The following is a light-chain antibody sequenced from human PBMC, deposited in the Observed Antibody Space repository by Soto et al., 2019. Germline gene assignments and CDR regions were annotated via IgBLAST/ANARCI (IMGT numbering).Light chain of an antibody. CDR2: WAS. J-gene: IGKJ2*01. V-gene: IGKV4-1*01. Sequence: DIVMTQSPDSLAVSLGERATINCKSSQRVLYSSNNKNYLAWYQQKPGQHPKLLIYWASTRESGVPDRFSGSGSGKDFTLNISSLQAEDVAVYYCQQYYSTPYTFGQGTKLEIK. CDR1: QRVLYSSNNKNY. CDR3: QQYYSTPYT.